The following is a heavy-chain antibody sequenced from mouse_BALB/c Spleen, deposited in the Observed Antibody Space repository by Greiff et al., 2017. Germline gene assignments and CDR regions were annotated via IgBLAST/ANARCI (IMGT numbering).Heavy chain of an antibody. CDR1: GYTFTSYT. V-gene: IGHV1-4*02. CDR3: ARGVYYGHWYFDV. D-gene: IGHD1-2*01. J-gene: IGHJ1*01. CDR2: INPSSGYT. Sequence: VQLQQSAAELARPGASVKMSCKASGYTFTSYTMHWVKQRPGQGLEWIGYINPSSGYTEYNQKFKDKTTLTADKSSSTAYMQLSSLTSEDSAVYYCARGVYYGHWYFDVWGAGTTVTVSS.